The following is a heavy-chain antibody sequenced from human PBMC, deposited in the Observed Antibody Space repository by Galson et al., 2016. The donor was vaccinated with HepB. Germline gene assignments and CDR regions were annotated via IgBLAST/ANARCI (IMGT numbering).Heavy chain of an antibody. J-gene: IGHJ6*02. V-gene: IGHV3-43*01. Sequence: SLRLSCAASGFTFDAYTMHWVRQAPGQGLEWVSLISWDVGTTYYADSVKGRFTISRDNSENSLYLQMNSLTTEDTALYYCAKDIYDSSGYYYYYGMDVWGQGTTVTVSS. CDR3: AKDIYDSSGYYYYYGMDV. D-gene: IGHD3-22*01. CDR2: ISWDVGTT. CDR1: GFTFDAYT.